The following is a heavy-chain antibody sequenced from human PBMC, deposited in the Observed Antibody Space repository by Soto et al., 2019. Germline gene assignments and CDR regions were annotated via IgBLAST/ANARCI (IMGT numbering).Heavy chain of an antibody. CDR3: ARDRIQLWLPYYYYYGMDV. J-gene: IGHJ6*02. CDR2: INPNSCGT. CDR1: GYTFTGYY. D-gene: IGHD5-18*01. V-gene: IGHV1-2*02. Sequence: ASVKVSCKASGYTFTGYYMHWVRQAPGQGLERMVWINPNSCGTNDAQKFQGRVTMTRDTSISTAYKELSRLRSDDTAVYYCARDRIQLWLPYYYYYGMDVWGQGTTVTVSS.